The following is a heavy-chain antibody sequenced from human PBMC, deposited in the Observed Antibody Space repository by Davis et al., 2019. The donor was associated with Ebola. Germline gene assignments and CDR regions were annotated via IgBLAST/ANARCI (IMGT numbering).Heavy chain of an antibody. CDR1: GGSFSGYY. J-gene: IGHJ4*02. CDR3: ARYCSGGSCPSRYYFDY. D-gene: IGHD2-15*01. CDR2: IYHSGST. V-gene: IGHV4-38-2*01. Sequence: PSETLSLTCAVYGGSFSGYYWGWIRQPPGKGLEWIGSIYHSGSTYYNPSLKSRVTISVDTSKNQFSLKLSSVTAADTAVYYCARYCSGGSCPSRYYFDYWGQGTLVTVSS.